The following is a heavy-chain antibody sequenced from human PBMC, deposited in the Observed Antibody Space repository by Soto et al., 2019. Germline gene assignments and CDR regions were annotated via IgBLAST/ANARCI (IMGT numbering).Heavy chain of an antibody. J-gene: IGHJ5*02. V-gene: IGHV1-69*12. Sequence: QVQLVQSGAEVKKPGSSLKVSCKASGGTFSNYAISWVRQAPGQGLEWMGGIIPMFGSANYAQKFQGRVTITADESTSTAYMELSSLRSEDTAVYYCARGGDIVLVPTDISWFDPWGQGTLVTVSS. D-gene: IGHD2-2*01. CDR1: GGTFSNYA. CDR3: ARGGDIVLVPTDISWFDP. CDR2: IIPMFGSA.